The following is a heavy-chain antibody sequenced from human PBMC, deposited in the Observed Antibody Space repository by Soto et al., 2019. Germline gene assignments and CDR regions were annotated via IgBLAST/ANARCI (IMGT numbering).Heavy chain of an antibody. CDR2: ISPDGSVR. Sequence: PGGSLRLSCAASGFTFSAYWMHWVRQTPGKGLAWVSRISPDGSVRNYADSVKGRFTTSRDNAKSTLFLQINSLRAEDTAVYYCARMRPTDYRGQGTLVTVLL. V-gene: IGHV3-74*01. CDR1: GFTFSAYW. J-gene: IGHJ4*02. CDR3: ARMRPTDY.